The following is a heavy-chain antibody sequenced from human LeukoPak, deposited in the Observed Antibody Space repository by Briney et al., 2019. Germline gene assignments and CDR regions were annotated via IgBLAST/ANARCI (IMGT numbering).Heavy chain of an antibody. CDR3: ARAPIKSGIYPYYFDY. V-gene: IGHV4-59*08. CDR2: IFYTGDS. CDR1: GVSSSSSY. D-gene: IGHD1-26*01. J-gene: IGHJ4*02. Sequence: PSETLSLTCTVSGVSSSSSYWSWIRQPPGKGLEWIGYIFYTGDSNHNPSFKSRVSISLDTSKDQISLKLSSVTAADTAVYYCARAPIKSGIYPYYFDYWGQGTLVTVSS.